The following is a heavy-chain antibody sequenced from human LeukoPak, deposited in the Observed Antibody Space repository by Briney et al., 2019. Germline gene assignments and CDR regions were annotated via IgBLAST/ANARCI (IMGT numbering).Heavy chain of an antibody. CDR3: ARLLSRGYNDI. J-gene: IGHJ3*02. D-gene: IGHD5-18*01. CDR1: GFTFSSYS. Sequence: KPGGSLRLSCAASGFTFSSYSMNWVRQAPGKGLEWVSSISSSSYIYYADSVKGRFTISRDNAKNSLYLQMNSLRAEDTAVYYCARLLSRGYNDIWGQGTMVTVSS. V-gene: IGHV3-21*01. CDR2: ISSSSYI.